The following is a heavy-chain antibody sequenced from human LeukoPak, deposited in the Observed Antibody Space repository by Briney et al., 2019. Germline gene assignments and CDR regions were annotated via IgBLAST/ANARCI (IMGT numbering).Heavy chain of an antibody. J-gene: IGHJ5*02. CDR1: GFTFSSYA. CDR2: ISGSRGST. D-gene: IGHD3-3*01. Sequence: GGSLRLSCAASGFTFSSYAMSWVRQAPGKGLEWVSAISGSRGSTYYADSVKGRFTISRDNPKNTMYLQMNSLRAEDTAVYYCAKDPLFWSGLFDPWGQGTLVTVSS. V-gene: IGHV3-23*01. CDR3: AKDPLFWSGLFDP.